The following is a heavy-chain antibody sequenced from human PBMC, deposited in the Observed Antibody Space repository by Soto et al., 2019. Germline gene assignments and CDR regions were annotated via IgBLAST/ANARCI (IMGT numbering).Heavy chain of an antibody. Sequence: QITLKESAPTLVKLTQTLTLTCTFSGFSRSTSGVAVARIRPPPGKALEWLARIHWNDEKYYRPSRESRLPISKATSKYQGVLTMTNMDPVDTDTYYCAYNEWSRLTYWGQGTLVSVSS. J-gene: IGHJ4*02. D-gene: IGHD3-3*01. CDR1: GFSRSTSGVA. CDR2: IHWNDEK. CDR3: AYNEWSRLTY. V-gene: IGHV2-5*01.